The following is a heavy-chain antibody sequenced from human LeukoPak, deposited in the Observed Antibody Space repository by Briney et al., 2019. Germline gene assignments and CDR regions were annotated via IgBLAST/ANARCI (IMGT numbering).Heavy chain of an antibody. CDR3: GKTDIYFNPIDY. V-gene: IGHV4-4*02. J-gene: IGHJ4*02. CDR2: IHRDGRT. D-gene: IGHD3-9*01. CDR1: GITFISAW. Sequence: TGGSLRLSCAASGITFISAWMNWVRQPPGQGLEWIGEIHRDGRTRYNPSLTSRVTMSMDYSKNQFSPNVRFVTAADTAIYYCGKTDIYFNPIDYWGPGSLVTVSS.